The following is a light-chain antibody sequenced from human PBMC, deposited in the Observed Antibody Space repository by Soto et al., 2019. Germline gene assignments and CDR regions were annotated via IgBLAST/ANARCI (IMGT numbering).Light chain of an antibody. Sequence: EIVMTQSPATLSESPGERATLSCRASQSINSNLAWYQQKPGQAPRLLIFGASTRATGIPARFSGSGSGTEFTLTISSLQPEDFATYYCQQFNSYPRTFGQGTRLEIK. V-gene: IGKV3-15*01. J-gene: IGKJ5*01. CDR3: QQFNSYPRT. CDR2: GAS. CDR1: QSINSN.